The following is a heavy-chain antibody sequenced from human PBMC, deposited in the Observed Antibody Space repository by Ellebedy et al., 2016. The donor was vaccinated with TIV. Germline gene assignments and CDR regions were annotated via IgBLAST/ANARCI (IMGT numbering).Heavy chain of an antibody. CDR3: ARAGGSQWYFDL. D-gene: IGHD3-16*01. Sequence: SETLSLTXAASGGSISSGGYSWSCIRQPPGKGREWIGYIYHSGSTYYNPSLKSRLTTSVDRSKNQFSLKLGSVTAADTAVYYCARAGGSQWYFDLWGRGTRVTVSS. CDR2: IYHSGST. J-gene: IGHJ2*01. V-gene: IGHV4-30-2*02. CDR1: GGSISSGGYS.